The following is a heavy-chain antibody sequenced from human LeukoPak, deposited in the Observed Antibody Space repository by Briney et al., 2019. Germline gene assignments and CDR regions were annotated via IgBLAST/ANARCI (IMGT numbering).Heavy chain of an antibody. CDR1: GYTFTGYF. J-gene: IGHJ4*02. Sequence: ASVKVSCKASGYTFTGYFMHWVRQAPGQGLEWMGSVNPNSGGTDYAQKFQGRVTMSRDTSISTAYMELSSLRSDDTAVYYCARDSSGYIHKVDYWGQGTLVTVSS. D-gene: IGHD3-22*01. V-gene: IGHV1-2*02. CDR2: VNPNSGGT. CDR3: ARDSSGYIHKVDY.